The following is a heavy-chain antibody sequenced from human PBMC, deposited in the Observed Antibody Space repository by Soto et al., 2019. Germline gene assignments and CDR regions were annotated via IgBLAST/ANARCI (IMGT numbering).Heavy chain of an antibody. CDR3: ARPNSSSWLNYYYYGMDV. Sequence: RGESLKISCKGSGYSFTSYWIGRVRQMPGKGLEWMGIIYPGDSDTRYSPSFQGQVTISADKSISTAYLQWSSLKASDTAMYYCARPNSSSWLNYYYYGMDVWGQGTTVTVSS. CDR2: IYPGDSDT. J-gene: IGHJ6*02. V-gene: IGHV5-51*01. D-gene: IGHD6-13*01. CDR1: GYSFTSYW.